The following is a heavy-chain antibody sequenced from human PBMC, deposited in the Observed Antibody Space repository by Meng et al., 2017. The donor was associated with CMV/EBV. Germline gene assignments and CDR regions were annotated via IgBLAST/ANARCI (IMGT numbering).Heavy chain of an antibody. Sequence: GESLKISCAASGFTFSNAWMSWVRQAPGKGLEWVGRIKSKTDGGTTDYAAPVKDRFSISRDDSKNTLYLQMNSLKTEDTAVYYCTTNVLRYFDWLPPDHWGQGTLVTVSS. J-gene: IGHJ4*02. CDR1: GFTFSNAW. CDR2: IKSKTDGGTT. CDR3: TTNVLRYFDWLPPDH. V-gene: IGHV3-15*01. D-gene: IGHD3-9*01.